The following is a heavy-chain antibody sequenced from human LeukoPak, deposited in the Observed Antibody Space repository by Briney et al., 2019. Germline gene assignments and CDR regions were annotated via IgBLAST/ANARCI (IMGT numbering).Heavy chain of an antibody. J-gene: IGHJ3*02. V-gene: IGHV3-53*01. D-gene: IGHD3-10*01. CDR1: GVTVRSNY. CDR2: IFSGNST. Sequence: GGSLRLSCAASGVTVRSNYMNWVRQAPGKGLEWVALIFSGNSTYYADSVKGRFTISRDNSENTLFLQMNSLRVEDTAVYYCAREGAGGFDIWGQGTMVTVSS. CDR3: AREGAGGFDI.